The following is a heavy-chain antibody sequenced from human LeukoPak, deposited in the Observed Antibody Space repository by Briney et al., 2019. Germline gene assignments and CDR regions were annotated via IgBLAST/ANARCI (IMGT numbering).Heavy chain of an antibody. Sequence: SETLSLTCSVSGDSISFHFWSWIRQPPGKGLEWIGHTYYGGSTDYNPSLASRVTVSADTSKNQFSLKLSSVTAADAAVYYCATLGRAAGNAFDIWGQGTVVIVSS. V-gene: IGHV4-59*11. J-gene: IGHJ3*02. CDR2: TYYGGST. D-gene: IGHD1-26*01. CDR3: ATLGRAAGNAFDI. CDR1: GDSISFHF.